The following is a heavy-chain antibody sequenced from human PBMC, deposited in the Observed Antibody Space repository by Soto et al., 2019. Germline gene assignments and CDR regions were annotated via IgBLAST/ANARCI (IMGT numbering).Heavy chain of an antibody. V-gene: IGHV4-30-2*01. J-gene: IGHJ4*02. Sequence: PSETLSLTCAFSGGSISSGGYSWSWIRQPPGKGLEWIGYIYHSGSTYYNPSLKSRVTISVDRSKNQFSLKLSSVTAADTAVYYCARTPMYWGQGTLVTVSS. CDR2: IYHSGST. CDR1: GGSISSGGYS. CDR3: ARTPMY.